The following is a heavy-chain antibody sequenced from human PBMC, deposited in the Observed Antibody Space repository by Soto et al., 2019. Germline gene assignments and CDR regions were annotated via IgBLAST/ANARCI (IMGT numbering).Heavy chain of an antibody. D-gene: IGHD5-12*01. J-gene: IGHJ3*02. Sequence: GGYLKLSCAASGFTFDDYAMHWVRQAPGKGLEWVSGISWNSGSIGYADSVKGRFTISRDNAKNSLYLQMNSLRAEDTALYYCAKANVDIVATPACAFDIWGQGTMVTVSS. CDR3: AKANVDIVATPACAFDI. V-gene: IGHV3-9*01. CDR2: ISWNSGSI. CDR1: GFTFDDYA.